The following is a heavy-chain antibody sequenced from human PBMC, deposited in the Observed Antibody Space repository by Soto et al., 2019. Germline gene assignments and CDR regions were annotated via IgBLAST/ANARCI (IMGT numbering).Heavy chain of an antibody. CDR1: GGSVSSGSYY. CDR2: IYYSGST. J-gene: IGHJ5*02. Sequence: PSETLSLTCTVSGGSVSSGSYYWRWIRQPPGKGLEWIGYIYYSGSTNYNPSLKSRVTISVDTSKNQFSLKLSSVTAAATAVYYCAARGWELLRNWFDPWGRGTLVTVSS. V-gene: IGHV4-61*01. D-gene: IGHD1-26*01. CDR3: AARGWELLRNWFDP.